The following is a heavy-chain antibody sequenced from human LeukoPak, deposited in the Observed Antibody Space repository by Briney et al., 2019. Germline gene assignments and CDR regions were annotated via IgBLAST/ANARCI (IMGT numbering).Heavy chain of an antibody. CDR2: INSDGSST. CDR3: ARVRGGYCSSTSCPRAFDY. J-gene: IGHJ4*02. D-gene: IGHD2-2*01. CDR1: GFTFSSYW. Sequence: GVLRLSCAASGFTFSSYWMPWVRQAPGKGLVWVSRINSDGSSTSYADSVKGRFTISRDNAKNTLYLQMNSLRAEDTAVYYCARVRGGYCSSTSCPRAFDYWGQGTLVTVSS. V-gene: IGHV3-74*01.